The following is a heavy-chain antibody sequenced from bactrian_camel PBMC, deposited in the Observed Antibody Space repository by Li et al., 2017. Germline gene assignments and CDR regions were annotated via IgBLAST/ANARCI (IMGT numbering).Heavy chain of an antibody. D-gene: IGHD1*01. CDR1: GIPYNYF. J-gene: IGHJ4*01. V-gene: IGHV3S9*01. Sequence: HVQLVESGGGSVQAGGSLRLSCVASGIPYNYFTGWFRQKPGMLRREGVATIDPDGEEHYTDSVMGRFSVSKDNARNTLTLQMNNLEPMDTSMYVCASSHPTMPSDCTLNTTLDYWGQGTQVTVS. CDR3: ASSHPTMPSDCTLNTTLDY. CDR2: IDPDGEE.